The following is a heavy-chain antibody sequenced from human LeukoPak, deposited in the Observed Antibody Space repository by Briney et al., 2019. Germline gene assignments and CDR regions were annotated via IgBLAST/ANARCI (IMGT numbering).Heavy chain of an antibody. CDR1: GGTFSSYA. CDR2: IIPIFGTA. Sequence: GASVKVSCKASGGTFSSYAISWVRQAPGQGLEWMGGIIPIFGTANYAQKFQGRVTITTDESTSTAYMELSSLRSEDTAVYYCARGEYSSSSRANYYYYYKDVWGKGTTVTVSS. D-gene: IGHD6-6*01. J-gene: IGHJ6*03. CDR3: ARGEYSSSSRANYYYYYKDV. V-gene: IGHV1-69*05.